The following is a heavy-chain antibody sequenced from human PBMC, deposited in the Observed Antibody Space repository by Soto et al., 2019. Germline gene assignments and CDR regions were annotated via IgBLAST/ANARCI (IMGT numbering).Heavy chain of an antibody. Sequence: QVQLVESGGGVVQPGRSLRLSCAASGFTFSSYAMHWVRQAPGKGLEWVAVISYDGSNKYYADSVKGRFTIARDNSKNTRYLQMNSLRAEDTAVYYCARGDDIAVAGTGFDYWGQGTLVTVSS. CDR3: ARGDDIAVAGTGFDY. CDR1: GFTFSSYA. D-gene: IGHD6-19*01. J-gene: IGHJ4*02. CDR2: ISYDGSNK. V-gene: IGHV3-30-3*01.